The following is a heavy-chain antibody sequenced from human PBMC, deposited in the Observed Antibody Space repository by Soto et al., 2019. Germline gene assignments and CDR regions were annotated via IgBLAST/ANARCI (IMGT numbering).Heavy chain of an antibody. D-gene: IGHD3-22*01. CDR1: CYTFTDYG. Sequence: QVQLVQSGAEVKKPGASVTVSCTASCYTFTDYGLTWARQAPGQGLEWMGWISAKTGNTNYAQIVQGSVTLTTDTSASTAYMELRRLRSDDTAVYYCANDPSQYDSSGQGDHWGQGNLVTVSS. CDR3: ANDPSQYDSSGQGDH. J-gene: IGHJ4*02. CDR2: ISAKTGNT. V-gene: IGHV1-18*04.